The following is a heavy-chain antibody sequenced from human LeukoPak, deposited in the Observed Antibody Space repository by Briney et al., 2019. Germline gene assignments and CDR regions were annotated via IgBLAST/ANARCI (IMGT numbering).Heavy chain of an antibody. CDR1: GFTFSSYW. CDR3: AREMEGQLVRAFDI. Sequence: GGSLRLSCAASGFTFSSYWMHWVRQAPGQGLVWVSRINTDGSSTSYADSVKGRFTISRDNAKNTLYLQMNSLRAEDTAVYYCAREMEGQLVRAFDIWGQGTMVTVSS. J-gene: IGHJ3*02. D-gene: IGHD6-13*01. V-gene: IGHV3-74*01. CDR2: INTDGSST.